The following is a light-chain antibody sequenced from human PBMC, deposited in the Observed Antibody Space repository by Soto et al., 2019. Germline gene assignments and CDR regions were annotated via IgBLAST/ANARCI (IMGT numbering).Light chain of an antibody. CDR2: EAS. CDR3: QKYNSAPWT. V-gene: IGKV1-5*03. Sequence: DIQMTQSPSTLSASVGDRGTITCLASQSIKSWLAWYQQKPGKAPKLLIYEASSLESGVPSRFGGSGSGTDFTLTISSLQPEDVATYYCQKYNSAPWTFGQGTKVDIK. CDR1: QSIKSW. J-gene: IGKJ1*01.